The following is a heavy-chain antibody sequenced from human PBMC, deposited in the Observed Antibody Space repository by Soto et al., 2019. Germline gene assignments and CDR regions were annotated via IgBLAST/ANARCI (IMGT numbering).Heavy chain of an antibody. CDR3: ARQAEKGYCSSTSCPRRAYYYGMDV. Sequence: GASVKVSFKASGYTFTSYYMHWVRQAPGQGLEWMGIINPSGGSTSYAQKFQGRVTMTGDTSTSTVYMELSSLRSEDTAVYYCARQAEKGYCSSTSCPRRAYYYGMDVWGQGTTVTVSS. D-gene: IGHD2-2*01. V-gene: IGHV1-46*01. CDR2: INPSGGST. CDR1: GYTFTSYY. J-gene: IGHJ6*02.